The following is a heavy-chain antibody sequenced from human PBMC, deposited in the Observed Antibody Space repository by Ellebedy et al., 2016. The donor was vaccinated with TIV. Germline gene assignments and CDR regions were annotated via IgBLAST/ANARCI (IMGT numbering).Heavy chain of an antibody. V-gene: IGHV3-53*01. Sequence: GGSLRLSXEASGLTVSSSYLSWVRQAPGKGLEWVSVIYAPGTTYYAGSVKGRFTISRDNSQNTLYLEMNSLRAEDSAIYYCARVATMGGNYYYYMDVWGKGTTVIVSS. CDR1: GLTVSSSY. J-gene: IGHJ6*03. CDR3: ARVATMGGNYYYYMDV. D-gene: IGHD5-12*01. CDR2: IYAPGTT.